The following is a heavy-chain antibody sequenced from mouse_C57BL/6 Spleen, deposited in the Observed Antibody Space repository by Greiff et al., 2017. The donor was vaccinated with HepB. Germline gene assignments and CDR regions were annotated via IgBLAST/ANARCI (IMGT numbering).Heavy chain of an antibody. CDR2: INYDGSST. Sequence: EVHLVESEGGLVQPGSSMKLSCTASGFTFSDYYMAWVRQVPEKGLEWVANINYDGSSTYYLDSLKSRFIISRDNAKNILYLQMSSLKSEDTATYYCARSSYVGWYFDVWGTGTTVTVSS. V-gene: IGHV5-16*01. J-gene: IGHJ1*03. CDR1: GFTFSDYY. CDR3: ARSSYVGWYFDV. D-gene: IGHD1-1*01.